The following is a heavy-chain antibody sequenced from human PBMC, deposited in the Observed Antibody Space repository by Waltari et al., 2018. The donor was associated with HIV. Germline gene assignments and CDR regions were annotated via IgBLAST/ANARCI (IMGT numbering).Heavy chain of an antibody. CDR2: SRGSGDST. CDR1: GFTFSSYA. V-gene: IGHV3-23*01. Sequence: EVQLLESGGGLVQPGGSLRLSCAASGFTFSSYAMGWVRQAPGQGLEWVSTSRGSGDSTFYADSVKGRFTISRDDSKNTLSLQMNSLRAEDTAIYYCAKAGGALGGTFAHWGQGTLVTVSS. D-gene: IGHD3-16*01. J-gene: IGHJ5*02. CDR3: AKAGGALGGTFAH.